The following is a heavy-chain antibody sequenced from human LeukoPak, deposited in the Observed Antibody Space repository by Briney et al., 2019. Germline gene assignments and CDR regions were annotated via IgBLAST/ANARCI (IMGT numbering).Heavy chain of an antibody. CDR1: GFTFSHYG. CDR3: ARDAQRGFDYSNSLQY. Sequence: PGGSLRLSCAASGFTFSHYGMHWVRQAPGKGLEWVAVIWSDGSNKFYADSVRGRFTISRDDVRKTVYLHMDSLTAEDTAVYYCARDAQRGFDYSNSLQYWGQGTLVTVSS. D-gene: IGHD4-11*01. V-gene: IGHV3-33*01. J-gene: IGHJ4*02. CDR2: IWSDGSNK.